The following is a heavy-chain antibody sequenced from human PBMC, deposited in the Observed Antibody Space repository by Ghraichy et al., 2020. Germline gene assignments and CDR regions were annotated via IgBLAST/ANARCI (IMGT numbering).Heavy chain of an antibody. Sequence: GGSLRLSCAASGFTFSSYAMHWVRQAPGKGLEWVAVISYDGSNKYYADSVKGRFTISRDNSKNTLYLQMNSLRAEDTAVYYCASGDRGVWGQGTTVTVSS. J-gene: IGHJ6*02. D-gene: IGHD3-10*01. CDR1: GFTFSSYA. CDR2: ISYDGSNK. CDR3: ASGDRGV. V-gene: IGHV3-30-3*01.